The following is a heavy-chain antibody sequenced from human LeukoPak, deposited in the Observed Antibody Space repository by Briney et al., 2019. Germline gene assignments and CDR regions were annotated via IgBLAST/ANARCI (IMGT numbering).Heavy chain of an antibody. D-gene: IGHD6-13*01. CDR2: ISSSSSTI. J-gene: IGHJ6*02. CDR1: GFTFSSYS. CDR3: ARDKAAGTAGMDV. Sequence: PGGSLRLSCAAYGFTFSSYSMNWVRQAPGKGMEWVSYISSSSSTIYYADSVKGRFTISRDNAKNSLYLQMNSLRAEDTAVYYCARDKAAGTAGMDVWGQGTTVTVSS. V-gene: IGHV3-48*01.